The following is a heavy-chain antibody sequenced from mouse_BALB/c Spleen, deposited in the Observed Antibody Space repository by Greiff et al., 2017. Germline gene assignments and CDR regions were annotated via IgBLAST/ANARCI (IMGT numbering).Heavy chain of an antibody. CDR1: GYSFTGYF. Sequence: EVQLQQSGPELVKPGASVKISCKASGYSFTGYFMNWVMQSHGKSLEWIGRINPYNGDTFYNQKFKGKATLTVDKSSSTAHMELRSLASEDSAVYYCARGGGNYGYWYFDVWGAGTTVTVSS. CDR3: ARGGGNYGYWYFDV. V-gene: IGHV1-20*02. J-gene: IGHJ1*01. D-gene: IGHD2-1*01. CDR2: INPYNGDT.